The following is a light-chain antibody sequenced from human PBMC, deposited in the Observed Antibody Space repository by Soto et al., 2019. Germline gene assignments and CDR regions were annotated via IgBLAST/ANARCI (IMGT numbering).Light chain of an antibody. J-gene: IGKJ4*01. Sequence: DFQMTQSPSSLSASVGDRVTITCRASQGINNHLAWFQQKPGKVPKVLIYAASTLQSGVPSRFSGSGSGTXXTXXXXXLXPEDVATYYCQNYNSAPPAGTFGGGTKVEIK. CDR3: QNYNSAPPAGT. V-gene: IGKV1-27*01. CDR2: AAS. CDR1: QGINNH.